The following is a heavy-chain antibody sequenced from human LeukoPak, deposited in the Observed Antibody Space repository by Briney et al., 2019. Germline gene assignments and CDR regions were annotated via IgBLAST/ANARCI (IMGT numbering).Heavy chain of an antibody. D-gene: IGHD6-19*01. V-gene: IGHV3-49*04. CDR3: TRVLSRVAVAGTEGYYFDY. J-gene: IGHJ4*02. Sequence: GRSLRLSCTASGFTFGDYAMSWVRQAPGKGLEWVGFIRSKAYGGTTEYAASVKGRFTISRDDSKSIAYLQMNSLKTEDTAVYYCTRVLSRVAVAGTEGYYFDYWGQGTLVTVSS. CDR1: GFTFGDYA. CDR2: IRSKAYGGTT.